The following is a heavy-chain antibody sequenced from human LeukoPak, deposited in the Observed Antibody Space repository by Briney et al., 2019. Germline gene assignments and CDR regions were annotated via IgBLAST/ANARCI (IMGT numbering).Heavy chain of an antibody. D-gene: IGHD1-26*01. CDR1: GFTFSDSA. J-gene: IGHJ3*02. V-gene: IGHV3-73*01. CDR3: TRLAGDSSVDI. Sequence: GGSLRLSCAASGFTFSDSAMHWVRQASGKGLEWVGRIRSKANSYATAYAASAKGRFTISRDDSKNTAYLQMNSLKTEDTAVYYCTRLAGDSSVDIWGQGTMVTVSS. CDR2: IRSKANSYAT.